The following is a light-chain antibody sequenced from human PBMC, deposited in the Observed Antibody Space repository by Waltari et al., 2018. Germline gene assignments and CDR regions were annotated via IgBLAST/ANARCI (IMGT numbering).Light chain of an antibody. CDR3: QQYYSNPAT. V-gene: IGKV1-8*01. CDR2: AAS. Sequence: AIRITQSPSSLSASTGHIGTITCRASPGISSYLAWYQQKPGKAPTVLIYAASTLQSGVPSRFSGSGSGTDFTLTISCLQSEDFAIYYCQQYYSNPATFGQGTKVEIK. J-gene: IGKJ1*01. CDR1: PGISSY.